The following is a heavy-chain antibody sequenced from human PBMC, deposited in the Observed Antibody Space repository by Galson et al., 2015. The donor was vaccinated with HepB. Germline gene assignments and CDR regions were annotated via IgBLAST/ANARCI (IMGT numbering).Heavy chain of an antibody. CDR1: GGSISSSSYY. Sequence: QVQLQESGPGLVKPSETLSLTCTVSGGSISSSSYYWGWIRQPPGKGLEWIGSIYYSGSTYYNPSLKSRVTISVDTSKNQFSLKLSSVTAADTSVYYCARAVSLKLERRNGYYHYMDVWGKGTTVTVSS. J-gene: IGHJ6*03. CDR2: IYYSGST. D-gene: IGHD1-1*01. V-gene: IGHV4-39*07. CDR3: ARAVSLKLERRNGYYHYMDV.